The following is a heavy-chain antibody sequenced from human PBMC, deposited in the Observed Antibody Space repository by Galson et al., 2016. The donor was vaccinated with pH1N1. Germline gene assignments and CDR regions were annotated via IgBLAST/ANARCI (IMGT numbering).Heavy chain of an antibody. J-gene: IGHJ4*02. Sequence: TLSLTCTVSGVSVNSPTYYWSWIRQPAGKGLEWIGRFHTSGSTYYKPSLNSRVTISLDASNNQFSMKLTSVTAADTAVYYCAREADSSDSTGYYYKTFGYWGQGILVTVSS. CDR2: FHTSGST. CDR1: GVSVNSPTYY. CDR3: AREADSSDSTGYYYKTFGY. V-gene: IGHV4-61*02. D-gene: IGHD3-22*01.